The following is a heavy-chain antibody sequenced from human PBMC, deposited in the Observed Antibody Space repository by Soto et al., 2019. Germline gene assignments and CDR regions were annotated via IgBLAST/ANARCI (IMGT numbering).Heavy chain of an antibody. CDR3: AREFVDIVAKNYYYGMDV. D-gene: IGHD5-12*01. J-gene: IGHJ6*02. CDR1: GFTFSSYW. CDR2: INSDGSST. V-gene: IGHV3-74*01. Sequence: PGGSLRLSCAASGFTFSSYWMHWVRQAPGKGLVWVSRINSDGSSTSYADSVKGRFTISRDNAKNTLYLQMNSLRAEDTAVYYCAREFVDIVAKNYYYGMDVWGQGTTVTVSS.